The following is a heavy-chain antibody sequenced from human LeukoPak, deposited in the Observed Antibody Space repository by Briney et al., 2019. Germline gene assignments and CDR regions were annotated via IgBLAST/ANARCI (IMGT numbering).Heavy chain of an antibody. Sequence: GGSLRLSCAASGFTFSDYYMSWIRQAPGKGLEWVSYISSSGSTIYYADSVKGRFTISRDNSKNTLYLQMNSLRAEDTAVYYCAKDLSDLFWWFDYWGQGTLVTVSS. V-gene: IGHV3-11*04. CDR1: GFTFSDYY. J-gene: IGHJ4*02. CDR3: AKDLSDLFWWFDY. D-gene: IGHD2-21*01. CDR2: ISSSGSTI.